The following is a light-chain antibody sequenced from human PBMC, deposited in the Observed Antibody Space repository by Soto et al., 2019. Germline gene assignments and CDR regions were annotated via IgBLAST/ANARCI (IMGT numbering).Light chain of an antibody. CDR2: EVT. J-gene: IGLJ2*01. CDR1: SSDIGNFNY. CDR3: TSYTTSTTVI. Sequence: QSVLTQPASVSGSPGQSITISCAGTSSDIGNFNYVSWYQQHPGNAPKLMIYEVTNRPSGVSNRFSGSKSGNTASLTISGLQAEDEADYYCTSYTTSTTVIFGGGTKLTVL. V-gene: IGLV2-14*01.